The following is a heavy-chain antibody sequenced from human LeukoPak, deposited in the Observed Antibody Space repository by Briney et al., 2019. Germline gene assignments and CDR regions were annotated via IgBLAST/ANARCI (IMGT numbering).Heavy chain of an antibody. V-gene: IGHV3-23*01. D-gene: IGHD2-2*01. CDR3: AKGSSSTCYGYEGY. CDR2: ICGGGGGT. Sequence: GGSLRLSCAASGFTFSSYAMSWVRQAPGKGLEWVSVICGGGGGTYYADSVKGRFTITRDNSKNTLYLQMNSLRAEDTAVYYCAKGSSSTCYGYEGYWGQGTLVTVSS. CDR1: GFTFSSYA. J-gene: IGHJ4*02.